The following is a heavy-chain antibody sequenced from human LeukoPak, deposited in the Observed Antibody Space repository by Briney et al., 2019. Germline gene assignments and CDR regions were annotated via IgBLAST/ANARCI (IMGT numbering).Heavy chain of an antibody. V-gene: IGHV3-11*04. Sequence: GGSLRLSCAASGFTFSDYYMSWIRQAPGKGLEWVSYISSSGSTIYYADSVKGRFTISRDNAKNSLYLQMNSLRAEDTAVYYCARVRCSSTSCYVDGYFDYWGQGTLVTVSS. J-gene: IGHJ4*02. CDR3: ARVRCSSTSCYVDGYFDY. CDR1: GFTFSDYY. D-gene: IGHD2-2*01. CDR2: ISSSGSTI.